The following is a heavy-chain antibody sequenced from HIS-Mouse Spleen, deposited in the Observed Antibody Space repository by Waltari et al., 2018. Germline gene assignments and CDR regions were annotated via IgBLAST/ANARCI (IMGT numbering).Heavy chain of an antibody. CDR3: AKASSGWLDY. J-gene: IGHJ4*02. CDR2: ISYDGGNK. Sequence: QVQLVESGGGVVQPGRSLRLSCAASGFTFSSYGIHGVRQAPGKGLEWVAVISYDGGNKYYADSVKGRFTISRDNSKNTLYLQMNSLRAEDTAVYYCAKASSGWLDYWGQGTLVTVSS. D-gene: IGHD6-19*01. V-gene: IGHV3-30*18. CDR1: GFTFSSYG.